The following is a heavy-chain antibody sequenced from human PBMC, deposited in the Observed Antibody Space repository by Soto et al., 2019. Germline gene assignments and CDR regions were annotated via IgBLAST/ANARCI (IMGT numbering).Heavy chain of an antibody. CDR3: AHSLRSFYYFGLDV. D-gene: IGHD3-10*01. CDR1: GASINRGDTDH. V-gene: IGHV4-31*03. CDR2: IYYSGRI. Sequence: QVQLQESGPGLVRPSQTLSLTCSVSGASINRGDTDHWNWIRQHPVKGLEWIGYIYYSGRIYYNPSLESRVTISVDTSKNQFSLKLTSVTAADTAVYYCAHSLRSFYYFGLDVWGQGTTVTVSS. J-gene: IGHJ6*02.